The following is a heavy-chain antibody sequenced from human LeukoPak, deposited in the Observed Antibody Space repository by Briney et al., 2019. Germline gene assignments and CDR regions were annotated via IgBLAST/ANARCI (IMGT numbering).Heavy chain of an antibody. CDR3: ARDPPMYYYDEPGSRDAFDI. CDR1: GFTFSSHG. CDR2: IWYDGSNK. J-gene: IGHJ3*02. Sequence: GGSLRLSCAASGFTFSSHGMHWVRQAPGKGLEWVAVIWYDGSNKYYADSVKGRFTISRDNSKNTLHLQMNSLRAEDTAVYYCARDPPMYYYDEPGSRDAFDIWGQGTMVAVSS. D-gene: IGHD3-22*01. V-gene: IGHV3-33*01.